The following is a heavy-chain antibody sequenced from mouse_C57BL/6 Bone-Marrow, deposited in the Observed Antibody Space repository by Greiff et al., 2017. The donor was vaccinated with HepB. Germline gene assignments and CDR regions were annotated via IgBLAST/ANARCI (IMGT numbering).Heavy chain of an antibody. CDR2: INTGGTYT. V-gene: IGHV5-6*02. D-gene: IGHD2-14*01. CDR1: GFTFSTSG. J-gene: IGHJ2*01. CDR3: ARDRFDYYFDY. Sequence: EVMLVESGGDLVKPGGSLKLSCTASGFTFSTSGMSWVRQTPGKRLEWVATINTGGTYTYYPDSVKGRFTISKDAAKNTLFLLMSRLRSEDSAIYYCARDRFDYYFDYWGQGTTLTVSS.